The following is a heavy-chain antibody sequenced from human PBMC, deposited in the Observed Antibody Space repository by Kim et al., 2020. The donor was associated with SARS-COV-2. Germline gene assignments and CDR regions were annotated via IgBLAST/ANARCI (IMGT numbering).Heavy chain of an antibody. D-gene: IGHD1-7*01. Sequence: GGSLRLSCAASGFTFSNYWMTWVRQTPGKGLEWVANINRDGSAEYYVDSVKGRFTISRDNAKNSLYLQMNSLGVEDTAVYYCARDVERRNFYYWGQGTLVTVSS. CDR1: GFTFSNYW. CDR2: INRDGSAE. CDR3: ARDVERRNFYY. V-gene: IGHV3-7*01. J-gene: IGHJ4*02.